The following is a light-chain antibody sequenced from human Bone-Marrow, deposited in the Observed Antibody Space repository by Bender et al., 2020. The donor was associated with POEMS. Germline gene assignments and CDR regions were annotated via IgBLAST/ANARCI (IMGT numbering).Light chain of an antibody. CDR3: CSYAGSSTLI. J-gene: IGLJ2*01. Sequence: QSALTQPASVSGSPGQSITISCTGTSSDVGSYNLVSWYQQYPGKAPQLIIFDVTERPSGVSNRFSGSKSGKTASLTISGLQAEDEADYYCCSYAGSSTLIFGGGTKLTVL. V-gene: IGLV2-23*02. CDR1: SSDVGSYNL. CDR2: DVT.